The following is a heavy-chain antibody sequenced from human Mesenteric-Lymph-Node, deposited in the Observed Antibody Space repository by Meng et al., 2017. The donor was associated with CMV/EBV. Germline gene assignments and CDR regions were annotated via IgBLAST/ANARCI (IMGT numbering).Heavy chain of an antibody. D-gene: IGHD2-2*02. Sequence: GESLKISCAASGFTFSDHYMDWVRQAPGKGLEWVGRTRNKANSYTTEYAASVKGRFTISRDDSKNSLYLQMNSLKTEDTAVYYCAKWWGYCSSTSCYTSDYWGQGTLVTVSS. CDR1: GFTFSDHY. J-gene: IGHJ4*02. V-gene: IGHV3-72*01. CDR2: TRNKANSYTT. CDR3: AKWWGYCSSTSCYTSDY.